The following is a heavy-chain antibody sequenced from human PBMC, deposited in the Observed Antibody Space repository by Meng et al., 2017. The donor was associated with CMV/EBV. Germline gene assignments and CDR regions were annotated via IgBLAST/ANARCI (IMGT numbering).Heavy chain of an antibody. CDR1: GFTVSSNY. J-gene: IGHJ4*02. Sequence: ETLSLTCAASGFTVSSNYMSWVRQAPGKGLEWVSVIYSGSTIYYADSVKGRFTISRDNAKNSLYLQMNSLRAEDTAVYYCARDLTGQYCSSTSCYQDDWGQGTLVTVSS. V-gene: IGHV3-53*01. CDR3: ARDLTGQYCSSTSCYQDD. CDR2: IYSGSTI. D-gene: IGHD2-2*01.